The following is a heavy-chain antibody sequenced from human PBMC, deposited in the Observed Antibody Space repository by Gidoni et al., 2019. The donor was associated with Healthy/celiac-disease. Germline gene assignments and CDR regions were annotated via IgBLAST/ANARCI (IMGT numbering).Heavy chain of an antibody. J-gene: IGHJ6*02. CDR1: GFPFGRYI. D-gene: IGHD3-10*01. Sequence: EVQLVESGGGLVQPGGSLRLSCAASGFPFGRYIMHGVRQAPGKGLEWVSYISSSSSTIYYADSVKGRFTISRDNAKNSLYLQMNSLRDEDTAVYYCARAPTMVRGVIVYYYYYGMDVWGQGTTVTVSS. CDR3: ARAPTMVRGVIVYYYYYGMDV. CDR2: ISSSSSTI. V-gene: IGHV3-48*02.